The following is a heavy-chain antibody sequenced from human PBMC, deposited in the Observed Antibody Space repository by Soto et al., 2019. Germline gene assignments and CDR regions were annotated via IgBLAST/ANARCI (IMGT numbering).Heavy chain of an antibody. CDR3: ARSQGGSTSLDIYYYYYYGMDV. D-gene: IGHD2-2*01. V-gene: IGHV1-69*01. Sequence: QVQLVQSGAEVKKPGSSVKVSCKAPGGTFSSYAISWVRQAPGQGLEWMGGIIPIFGTANYAQKFQGRVTINADASTSTGYMELSSLRSEDTAVYYCARSQGGSTSLDIYYYYYYGMDVWGQGTTVTVSS. CDR1: GGTFSSYA. CDR2: IIPIFGTA. J-gene: IGHJ6*02.